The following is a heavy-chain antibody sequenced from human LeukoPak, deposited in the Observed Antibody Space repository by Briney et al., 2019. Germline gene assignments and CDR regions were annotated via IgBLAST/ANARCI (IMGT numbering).Heavy chain of an antibody. D-gene: IGHD5-18*01. CDR2: INHSGST. V-gene: IGHV4-34*01. J-gene: IGHJ6*02. CDR1: GGSFSGYY. Sequence: SETLSLTCAVYGGSFSGYYWSWIRQPPGKGLEWIGEINHSGSTNYNPSLKSRVTISVDTSKNQFSLKLSSVTAADTAVYYCARVNTAMVTIRYYYYGMDVWGQGTTVTVSS. CDR3: ARVNTAMVTIRYYYYGMDV.